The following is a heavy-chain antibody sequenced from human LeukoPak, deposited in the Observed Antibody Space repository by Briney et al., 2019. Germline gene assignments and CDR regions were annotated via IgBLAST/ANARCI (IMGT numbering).Heavy chain of an antibody. J-gene: IGHJ6*02. Sequence: KASETLSLTCTASGYSITSGFYWGWIRQPPGKGLEWIGNIYQSGSTYNNPSLKSRVTMSVDTSKNQFSLKLSSVTAADSAVYYCARDGYYASDVWGQGTTVTVSS. D-gene: IGHD3-10*01. CDR1: GYSITSGFY. CDR2: IYQSGST. CDR3: ARDGYYASDV. V-gene: IGHV4-38-2*02.